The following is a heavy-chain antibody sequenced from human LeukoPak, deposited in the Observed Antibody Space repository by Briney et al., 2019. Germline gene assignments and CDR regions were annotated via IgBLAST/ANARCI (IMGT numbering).Heavy chain of an antibody. Sequence: ASVKVSCKASGYTXTGYYMHWVRQAPGQGLEWMGWINPNSGGTNYAQKFQGRVTMTRDTSISTAYMELSRLRSDDTAVYYCARGPPRHIVVVTATHRGAFDYWGQGTLVTVSS. CDR1: GYTXTGYY. V-gene: IGHV1-2*02. CDR3: ARGPPRHIVVVTATHRGAFDY. J-gene: IGHJ4*02. CDR2: INPNSGGT. D-gene: IGHD2-21*02.